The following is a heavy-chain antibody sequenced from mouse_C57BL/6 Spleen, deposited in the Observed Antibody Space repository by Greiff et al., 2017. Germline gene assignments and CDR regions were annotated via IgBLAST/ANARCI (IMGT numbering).Heavy chain of an antibody. J-gene: IGHJ1*03. CDR2: IDPEDGET. Sequence: VQLQQSGAELVKPGASVKLSCTASGFNIKDYYMHWVKQRTEQGLEWIGRIDPEDGETKSAPKFPGKATITADTSSNTAYLQLSSLTSEDTAVYYCATMVTTRDWYFDVWGTGTTVTVSS. CDR3: ATMVTTRDWYFDV. D-gene: IGHD2-2*01. V-gene: IGHV14-2*01. CDR1: GFNIKDYY.